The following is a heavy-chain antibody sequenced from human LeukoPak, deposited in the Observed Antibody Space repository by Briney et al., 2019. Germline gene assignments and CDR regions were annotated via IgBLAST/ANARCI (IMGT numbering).Heavy chain of an antibody. J-gene: IGHJ4*02. Sequence: GGSLRLSCAASVFTFNKYGMYWVRQAPGKGLEWVAFIRNDGRNKYYTDSVKGRFTISRDNSRNTLFLQMNTLRAEDTAVYYCAKDLNYGDLPDYWGQETLVTVSS. V-gene: IGHV3-30*02. D-gene: IGHD4-17*01. CDR2: IRNDGRNK. CDR1: VFTFNKYG. CDR3: AKDLNYGDLPDY.